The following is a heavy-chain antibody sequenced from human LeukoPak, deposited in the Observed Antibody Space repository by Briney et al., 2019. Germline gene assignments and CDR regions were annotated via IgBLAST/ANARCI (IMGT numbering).Heavy chain of an antibody. V-gene: IGHV4-39*07. J-gene: IGHJ4*02. CDR3: ARARPPKLRYFDY. Sequence: PSETLSLTCTVSGGSISSSLFYWAWIPQPPGKGLEWIGEINHSGSTNYNPSLKSRVTISVDTSKNQFSLKLSSVTAADTAVYYCARARPPKLRYFDYWGQGTLVTVSS. CDR2: INHSGST. D-gene: IGHD3-9*01. CDR1: GGSISSSLFY.